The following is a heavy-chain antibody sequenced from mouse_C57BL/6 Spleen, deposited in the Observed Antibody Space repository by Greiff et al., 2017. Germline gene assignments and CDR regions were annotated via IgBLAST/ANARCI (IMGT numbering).Heavy chain of an antibody. V-gene: IGHV2-5*01. J-gene: IGHJ2*01. CDR3: AKNGDSSSFDY. D-gene: IGHD1-1*01. CDR2: IWRGGST. CDR1: GFSLTSYG. Sequence: VQRVESGPGLVQPSQSLSITCTVSGFSLTSYGVHWVRQSPGKGLEWLGVIWRGGSTDYNAAFMSRLSITKDNSKSPVFYKMNSLQADDTSIYYCAKNGDSSSFDYWGQGTTLTVSS.